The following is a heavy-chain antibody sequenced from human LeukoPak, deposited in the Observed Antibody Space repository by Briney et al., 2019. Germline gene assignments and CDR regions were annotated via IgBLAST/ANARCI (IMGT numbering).Heavy chain of an antibody. J-gene: IGHJ4*02. CDR1: GGSISSSSYY. V-gene: IGHV4-39*01. D-gene: IGHD6-13*01. CDR3: ARGGYSSSWYSFDY. Sequence: SETLSLTCTVSGGSISSSSYYWGWIRQPPGKGLEWIGSISYSGSTYYNPSLKSRVTISVDTSKNQFSLKLSSVTAADTAVYYCARGGYSSSWYSFDYWGQGTLVTVSS. CDR2: ISYSGST.